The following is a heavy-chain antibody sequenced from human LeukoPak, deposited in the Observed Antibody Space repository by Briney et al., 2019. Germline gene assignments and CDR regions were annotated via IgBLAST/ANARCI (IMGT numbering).Heavy chain of an antibody. J-gene: IGHJ4*02. V-gene: IGHV3-23*01. D-gene: IGHD3-10*01. CDR2: ISGSGGST. CDR1: GFTFNNYA. Sequence: GSLRLSCVASGFTFNNYAMSWVRQAPGKGLEWVSGISGSGGSTYYADSVEGRFTISRDNSKNTLFLQMNSLRAGDTAVYYCAKSANTWPYYFDYWGQGTLVTVSS. CDR3: AKSANTWPYYFDY.